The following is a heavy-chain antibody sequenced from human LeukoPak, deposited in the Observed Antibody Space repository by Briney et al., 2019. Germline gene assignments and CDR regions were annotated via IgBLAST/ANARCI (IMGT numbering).Heavy chain of an antibody. J-gene: IGHJ6*02. CDR2: MNEDGSEK. D-gene: IGHD3-16*01. CDR3: ATYSHWVAGDV. CDR1: GFTFSESW. V-gene: IGHV3-7*01. Sequence: PGGSLGLSCAASGFTFSESWMSWVRQAPGKGLEWVANMNEDGSEKDYVDSVKGRFTISRDNARKSLYLQMSSLRAEDTAVYYCATYSHWVAGDVWGQGTTVTVSS.